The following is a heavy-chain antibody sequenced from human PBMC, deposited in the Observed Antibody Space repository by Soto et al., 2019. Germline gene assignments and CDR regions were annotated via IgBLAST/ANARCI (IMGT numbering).Heavy chain of an antibody. CDR1: GFSLSTSGVG. CDR2: IYWDDDK. V-gene: IGHV2-5*02. D-gene: IGHD6-13*01. Sequence: SGPTLVKPTQTLTLTCTFSGFSLSTSGVGVGWIRQTPGKALEWLALIYWDDDKRYSPSLKSRLTITKDTSKNQVVLTMTNMDPEDTATYYCAHEGGGSSIDAFDIWGQGTMVTVSS. CDR3: AHEGGGSSIDAFDI. J-gene: IGHJ3*02.